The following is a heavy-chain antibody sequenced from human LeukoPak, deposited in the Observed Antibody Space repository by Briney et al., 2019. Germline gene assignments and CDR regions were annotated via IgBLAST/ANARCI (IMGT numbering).Heavy chain of an antibody. J-gene: IGHJ5*02. CDR1: GGTFSSYA. D-gene: IGHD3-10*01. CDR2: IIPIFGTA. CDR3: ARDGQSRGGFDP. Sequence: VASVKVSCKASGGTFSSYAISWVRQAPGQGLEWMGRIIPIFGTANYAQKFQGRVTITTDESTSTAYMELSSLRSEDTAVYYCARDGQSRGGFDPWGQGTLVTVPS. V-gene: IGHV1-69*05.